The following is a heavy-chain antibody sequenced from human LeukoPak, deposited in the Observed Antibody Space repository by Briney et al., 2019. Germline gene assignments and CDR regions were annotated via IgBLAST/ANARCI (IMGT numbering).Heavy chain of an antibody. CDR2: IYHSGST. J-gene: IGHJ4*02. CDR3: ARGGPDIVVVVAATESFDY. D-gene: IGHD2-15*01. Sequence: SETLSLTCTVSGYSISSGYYWGWIRQPPGKGLEWIGSIYHSGSTYYNPSLKSRVTMSVDTSKNQFSLKLSSVTAADTAVYYCARGGPDIVVVVAATESFDYWGQGTLVTVSS. V-gene: IGHV4-38-2*02. CDR1: GYSISSGYY.